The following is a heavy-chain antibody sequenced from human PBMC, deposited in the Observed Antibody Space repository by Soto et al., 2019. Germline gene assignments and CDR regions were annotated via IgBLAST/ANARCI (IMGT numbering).Heavy chain of an antibody. CDR3: ARGGGSSRYGDYYYYYGMDV. D-gene: IGHD3-22*01. CDR1: GGTLSSYA. J-gene: IGHJ6*02. CDR2: IIPIFGTA. Sequence: SVKVSCKASGGTLSSYAISWVRQAPGQGLEWMGGIIPIFGTANYAQKFQGRVTITADKSTGTAYMELSSLRSEDTAVYYCARGGGSSRYGDYYYYYGMDVWGQGTMVTVSS. V-gene: IGHV1-69*06.